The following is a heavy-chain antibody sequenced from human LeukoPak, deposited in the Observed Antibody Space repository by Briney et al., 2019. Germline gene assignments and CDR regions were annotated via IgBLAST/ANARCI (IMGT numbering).Heavy chain of an antibody. J-gene: IGHJ5*02. CDR3: ARQPVVNRFDP. V-gene: IGHV4-59*08. CDR2: IYYSGST. CDR1: GGSISSYY. D-gene: IGHD2-2*01. Sequence: SETLSLTCTVSGGSISSYYWSWVRQPPGKGLEWIGYIYYSGSTNYNPSLKSRVTISVDTSKNQFSLKLSSVTAADTAVYYCARQPVVNRFDPWGQGTLVTVSS.